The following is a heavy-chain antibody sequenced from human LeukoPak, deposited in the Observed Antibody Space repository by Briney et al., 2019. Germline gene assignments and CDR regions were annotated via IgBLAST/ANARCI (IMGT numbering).Heavy chain of an antibody. Sequence: PSETLSLTCAVYGGSFSGYYWSWIRQPPGKGLEWIGEINHSGSTNYNPSLKSRVTISVDTSKNQFSLKLSSVTAADTAVYYCARVRPRGSYYSFDYWGQGTLVTVSS. J-gene: IGHJ4*02. CDR2: INHSGST. CDR1: GGSFSGYY. D-gene: IGHD1-26*01. V-gene: IGHV4-34*01. CDR3: ARVRPRGSYYSFDY.